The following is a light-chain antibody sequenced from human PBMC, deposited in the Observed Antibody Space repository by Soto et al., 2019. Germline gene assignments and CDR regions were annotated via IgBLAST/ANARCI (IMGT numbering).Light chain of an antibody. J-gene: IGLJ2*01. CDR2: NVN. V-gene: IGLV2-14*03. Sequence: QSALTQVASVSGSPGQSITISCTGTSGDVGGHDYVSWYQQYPGKAPKLMIYNVNYRPSGVSNRFSGSKSGNTASLTISGXXXXXXXXXYCSSYTNTNTVVFGGGTKLTVL. CDR3: SSYTNTNTVV. CDR1: SGDVGGHDY.